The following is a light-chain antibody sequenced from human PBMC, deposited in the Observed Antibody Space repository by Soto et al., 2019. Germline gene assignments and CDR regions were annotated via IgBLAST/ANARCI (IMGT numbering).Light chain of an antibody. V-gene: IGKV1-39*01. CDR3: PDSYSTPLA. Sequence: DMQETQSLSSLCATVGDRVTITCRTSQNINIFLNWYQQKPGRAPMVVISAASNLESGVPSRFSGRGSGTEYTHTICNLQPGDSALYFCPDSYSTPLAFGGGTKVDIK. CDR1: QNINIF. J-gene: IGKJ4*01. CDR2: AAS.